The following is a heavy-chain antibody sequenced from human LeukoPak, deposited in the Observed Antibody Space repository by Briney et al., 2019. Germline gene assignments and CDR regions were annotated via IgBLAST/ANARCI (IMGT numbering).Heavy chain of an antibody. CDR3: ARGNWNYENYFDY. Sequence: GGSLRLSCAASGFTFSSYAMSWVRQAPGKGLEWVSAISGSGGSTYYADSVKGRFTISRDNSKNTLYLQMNSLRAEDTAVYYCARGNWNYENYFDYWGQGTLVTVSS. J-gene: IGHJ4*02. V-gene: IGHV3-23*01. CDR1: GFTFSSYA. CDR2: ISGSGGST. D-gene: IGHD1-7*01.